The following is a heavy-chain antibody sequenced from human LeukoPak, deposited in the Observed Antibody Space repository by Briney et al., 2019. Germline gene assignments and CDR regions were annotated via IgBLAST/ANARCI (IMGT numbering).Heavy chain of an antibody. CDR2: IYYSGST. CDR3: AREDWNDDYYYMDV. Sequence: PSETLSLTXTVSGGSISSGDYWSWIRQPPGKGLEWIGYIYYSGSTYYNPSLKSRVTILVDTSKNQFSLKLSSVTAADTAVYYCAREDWNDDYYYMDVWGKGTTVTVSS. CDR1: GGSISSGDY. V-gene: IGHV4-30-4*08. D-gene: IGHD1-1*01. J-gene: IGHJ6*03.